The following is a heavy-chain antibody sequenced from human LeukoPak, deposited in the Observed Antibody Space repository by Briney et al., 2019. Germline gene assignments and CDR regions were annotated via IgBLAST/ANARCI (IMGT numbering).Heavy chain of an antibody. CDR2: ISGSGGST. CDR3: AREGGDSSGSLDY. J-gene: IGHJ4*02. CDR1: GFTFSSYA. Sequence: GGSLRLSCAASGFTFSSYAMSWVRQAPGKGLEWVSAISGSGGSTYYSDSVKGRFTISRDNSKNTLYLQMNSLRAEDTAVYYCAREGGDSSGSLDYWGQGTLVTVSS. V-gene: IGHV3-23*01. D-gene: IGHD3-22*01.